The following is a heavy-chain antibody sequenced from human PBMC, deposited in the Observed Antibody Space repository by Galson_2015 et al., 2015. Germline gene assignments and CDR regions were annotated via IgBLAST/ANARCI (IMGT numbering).Heavy chain of an antibody. CDR2: LTSDSGAM. CDR3: AREAHGEYCSSTSCLFDY. Sequence: SLRLSFAASGFTFSYYTLSWVRQAPGKGLEWLSVLTSDSGAMSYADSVEGRFTISRDNAKNSLYLQMNSLRDEDTAVYYCAREAHGEYCSSTSCLFDYWGQGTLVTVSS. J-gene: IGHJ4*02. CDR1: GFTFSYYT. D-gene: IGHD2-2*01. V-gene: IGHV3-48*02.